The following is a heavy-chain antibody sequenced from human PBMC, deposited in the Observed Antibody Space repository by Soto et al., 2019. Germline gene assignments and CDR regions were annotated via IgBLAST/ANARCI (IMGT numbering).Heavy chain of an antibody. V-gene: IGHV3-23*01. Sequence: GSLRLSCAASGFTFSSYAMSWVRQAPGKGLEWVSAISGSGDSTYYADSVKGRFTISRDKSKNTLDLQMNSLRAEDTAIYYCAKPVTYSSSLNDYWGQGTLVTVS. D-gene: IGHD6-13*01. CDR3: AKPVTYSSSLNDY. CDR2: ISGSGDST. J-gene: IGHJ4*02. CDR1: GFTFSSYA.